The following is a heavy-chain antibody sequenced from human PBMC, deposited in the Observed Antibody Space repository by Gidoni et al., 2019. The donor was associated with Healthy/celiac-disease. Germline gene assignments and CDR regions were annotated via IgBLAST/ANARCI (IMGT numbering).Heavy chain of an antibody. D-gene: IGHD4-17*01. Sequence: QVQLQQWGAGLLKPSETLSLTCAVYGGSFSGYYWSWIRQPPGKGLEWIGEINHSGSTNYNPSLKSRVTISVDTSKNQFSLKLSSVTAADTAVYYCARGPWGYGGNPIGMDVWGQGTTVTVSS. CDR1: GGSFSGYY. CDR3: ARGPWGYGGNPIGMDV. CDR2: INHSGST. V-gene: IGHV4-34*01. J-gene: IGHJ6*02.